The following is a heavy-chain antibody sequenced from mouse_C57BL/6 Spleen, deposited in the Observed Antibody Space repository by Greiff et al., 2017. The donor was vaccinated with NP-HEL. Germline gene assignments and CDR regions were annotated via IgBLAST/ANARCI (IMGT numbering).Heavy chain of an antibody. Sequence: EVKLMESGAGLVKPGGSLKLSCAASGFTFSSYAMSWVRQTPEKRLEWVAYISSGGDYIYYADTVKGRFTISRDNARNTLYLQMSSLKSKDTTMYYCTRGEYYGSSHWYFDVWGTGTTVTVSA. CDR1: GFTFSSYA. D-gene: IGHD1-1*01. J-gene: IGHJ1*03. CDR2: ISSGGDYI. V-gene: IGHV5-9-1*02. CDR3: TRGEYYGSSHWYFDV.